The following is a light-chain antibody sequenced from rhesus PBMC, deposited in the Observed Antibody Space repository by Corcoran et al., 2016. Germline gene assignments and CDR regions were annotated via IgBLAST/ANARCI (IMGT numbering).Light chain of an antibody. CDR2: YAN. J-gene: IGKJ4*01. CDR1: QGISSF. Sequence: DIQMSQSPSSLSASVGDRVTITCRASQGISSFLNWYQQKPGKAPKLLIYYANRLESGDPSRFRGRGSGTALPLPISSLQPEDFATYYCQQGNSNPLTFGGGTKVEIK. CDR3: QQGNSNPLT. V-gene: IGKV1-32*02.